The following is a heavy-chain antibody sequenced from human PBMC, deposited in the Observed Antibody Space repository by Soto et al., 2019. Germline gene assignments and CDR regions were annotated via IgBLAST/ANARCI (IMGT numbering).Heavy chain of an antibody. CDR1: GFTFSSYA. J-gene: IGHJ4*01. D-gene: IGHD6-19*01. V-gene: IGHV3-30-3*01. Sequence: GGSLRLSCAASGFTFSSYAMHWVRQAPGKGLEWVAVISYDGSNKYYADSVKGRFTISRDNSKNTLYLQMNSLRAEDTAVYYCATPLGIAVAGPYYFDYWGQEPWSPSPQ. CDR2: ISYDGSNK. CDR3: ATPLGIAVAGPYYFDY.